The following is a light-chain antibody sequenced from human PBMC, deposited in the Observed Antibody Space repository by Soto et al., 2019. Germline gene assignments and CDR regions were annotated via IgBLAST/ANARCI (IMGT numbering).Light chain of an antibody. Sequence: DFVMTQSPDSLAVSLGERATINCKCSQSSLSNSNNKNYLAWFQQKPGQPPKLLFYWASTRESGVPDRFSGSGSATDFTLTITSLQAEDVAVYYCQQYHSDPITFGQGTRLEI. CDR3: QQYHSDPIT. CDR1: QSSLSNSNNKNY. V-gene: IGKV4-1*01. CDR2: WAS. J-gene: IGKJ5*01.